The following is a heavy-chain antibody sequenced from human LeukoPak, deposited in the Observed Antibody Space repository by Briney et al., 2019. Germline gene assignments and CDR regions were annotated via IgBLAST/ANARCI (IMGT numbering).Heavy chain of an antibody. CDR2: IYQSGST. D-gene: IGHD3-10*01. CDR3: ARVRGEDYYMDV. CDR1: GNSISSGYY. Sequence: PSETLSLTCAVSGNSISSGYYWGCIRPPPGKGLEWIGSIYQSGSTYYNPSPKSRVTISVDTSKNQFSLKLRSVTAADTAVYYCARVRGEDYYMDVWGKGTTVTVSS. V-gene: IGHV4-38-2*01. J-gene: IGHJ6*03.